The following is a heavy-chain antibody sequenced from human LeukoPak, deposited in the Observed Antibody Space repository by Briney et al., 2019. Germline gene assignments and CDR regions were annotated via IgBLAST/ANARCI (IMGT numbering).Heavy chain of an antibody. V-gene: IGHV4-31*03. CDR2: IYPSGKT. CDR1: GVSISTGGYY. Sequence: KPSETLSLTCTVSGVSISTGGYYWNWIRQHPGKGLEWVGYIYPSGKTYYNPSLRSRVSMSVDTSKNQVSLRLNSVTAADTAVYYCAKDGAYCGGDCYSSWWYFDVWGRGTLVTVSS. J-gene: IGHJ2*01. CDR3: AKDGAYCGGDCYSSWWYFDV. D-gene: IGHD2-21*01.